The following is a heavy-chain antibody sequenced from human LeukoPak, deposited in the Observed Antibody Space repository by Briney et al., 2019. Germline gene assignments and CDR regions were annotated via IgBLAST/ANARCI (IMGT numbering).Heavy chain of an antibody. V-gene: IGHV5-51*01. CDR3: ARLRIAAAGPLDY. D-gene: IGHD6-13*01. Sequence: GESLKISCKGSGYSFTNYWIGWVRQMPGKGLEWMGIIYPGDSDTRYSPSFQGQVTISADKSISTAYLQWSSLKASDTAIYYCARLRIAAAGPLDYWGQGTLVTVSS. J-gene: IGHJ4*02. CDR1: GYSFTNYW. CDR2: IYPGDSDT.